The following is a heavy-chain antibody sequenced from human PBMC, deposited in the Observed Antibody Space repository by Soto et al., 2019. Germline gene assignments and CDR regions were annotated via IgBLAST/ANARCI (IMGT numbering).Heavy chain of an antibody. Sequence: GGSLRLSCVASGFSFSTYDMDWVRQAPGKAPEWIAHISTTSFTIYYADSVKGRFTISRDNVRNSLYLEMKSLRDEDTAVYYCARDRCFDGSCYSASDFWGQGIQVTVSS. V-gene: IGHV3-48*02. CDR2: ISTTSFTI. CDR3: ARDRCFDGSCYSASDF. D-gene: IGHD2-15*01. J-gene: IGHJ4*02. CDR1: GFSFSTYD.